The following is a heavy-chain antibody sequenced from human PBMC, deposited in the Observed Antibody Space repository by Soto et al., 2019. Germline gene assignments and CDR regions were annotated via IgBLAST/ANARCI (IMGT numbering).Heavy chain of an antibody. V-gene: IGHV1-18*01. CDR3: AADPQDDYVWGSYRTYYYYGMDV. CDR1: GYTFTSYG. D-gene: IGHD3-16*02. Sequence: ASVKVSCKASGYTFTSYGISWVRQAPGQGLEWMGWISAYNGNTNYAQKLQGRVTITTDTSTSTAYMELSSLRSEDTAVYYCAADPQDDYVWGSYRTYYYYGMDVWGQGTTVTVSS. CDR2: ISAYNGNT. J-gene: IGHJ6*02.